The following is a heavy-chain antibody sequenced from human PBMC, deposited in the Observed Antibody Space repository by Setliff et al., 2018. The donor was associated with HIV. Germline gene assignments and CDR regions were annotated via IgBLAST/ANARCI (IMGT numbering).Heavy chain of an antibody. J-gene: IGHJ4*02. CDR3: ATDVGATNRFDY. CDR2: IFTSGTI. V-gene: IGHV4-4*07. D-gene: IGHD1-26*01. CDR1: GDSISRHN. Sequence: SETLSLTCSVSGDSISRHNWSWIRRPAGKGLEWIGRIFTSGTINTNLSLRSRVTMSVDTSKNRIYLKMNSVAAADTAVYYCATDVGATNRFDYWGQGILVSVSS.